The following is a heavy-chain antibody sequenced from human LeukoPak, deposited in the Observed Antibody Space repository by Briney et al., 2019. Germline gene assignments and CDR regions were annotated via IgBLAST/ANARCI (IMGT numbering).Heavy chain of an antibody. CDR1: GFTFSDYY. V-gene: IGHV3-11*06. Sequence: GGSLRLSCAASGFTFSDYYMSWIRQAPGKGLEWVSYISSSSSYTNYADSVKGRFTISRDNSKNTLYLQMNSLRAEDTAVYYCAKWAVDYYGSGSYFDYWGQGTLVTVSS. J-gene: IGHJ4*02. CDR2: ISSSSSYT. D-gene: IGHD3-10*01. CDR3: AKWAVDYYGSGSYFDY.